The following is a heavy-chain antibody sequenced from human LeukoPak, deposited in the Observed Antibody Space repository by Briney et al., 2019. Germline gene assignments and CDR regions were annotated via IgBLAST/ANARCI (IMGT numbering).Heavy chain of an antibody. CDR2: INPNSGGT. V-gene: IGHV1-2*02. CDR3: ARSVAAAGTSGRENDY. CDR1: GYTFTGYY. J-gene: IGHJ4*02. Sequence: ASVKVSCKASGYTFTGYYMHWVRQAPGQGLEWMGWINPNSGGTNYAQKFQGRVTMTRDTSISTAYMELSGLRSDDTAVYYCARSVAAAGTSGRENDYWGQGTLVTVSS. D-gene: IGHD6-13*01.